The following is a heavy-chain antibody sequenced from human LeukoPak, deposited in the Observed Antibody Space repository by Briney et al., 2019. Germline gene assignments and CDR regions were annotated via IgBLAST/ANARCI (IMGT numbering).Heavy chain of an antibody. D-gene: IGHD1-26*01. CDR1: GFTFSSYA. CDR2: ISSSDNTI. V-gene: IGHV3-11*04. CDR3: ARSFYTYDQ. J-gene: IGHJ5*02. Sequence: KPGGSLRLSCAASGFTFSSYAMSWIRQAPGKGLEWVSSISSSDNTIYYTDSVKGRFAISRDNAKNSLYLQMKSLRAEDTAVYYCARSFYTYDQWGQGTLVTVSS.